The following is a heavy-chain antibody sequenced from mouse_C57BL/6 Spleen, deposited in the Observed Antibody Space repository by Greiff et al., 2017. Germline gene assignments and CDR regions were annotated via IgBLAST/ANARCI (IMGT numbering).Heavy chain of an antibody. CDR2: SDPEDGDT. J-gene: IGHJ2*01. Sequence: VQLQQSGAELVRPGASVKLSCTASGFNIKDYYMHWVKQRPEQGLEWIGRSDPEDGDTEYAPKFQGKATMTADTSSNTAYLQLSSLTSEDAAVYYCTTSTVVATRDYWGQGTTLTVSS. CDR1: GFNIKDYY. V-gene: IGHV14-1*01. CDR3: TTSTVVATRDY. D-gene: IGHD1-1*01.